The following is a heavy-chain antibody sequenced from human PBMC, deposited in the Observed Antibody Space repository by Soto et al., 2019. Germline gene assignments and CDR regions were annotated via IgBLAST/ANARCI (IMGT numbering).Heavy chain of an antibody. CDR3: ARTPAYGGDAFDI. Sequence: EVQLVESGGGLVQPGGSLRLSCAASGFTFSSYWMHWVRQAPGKGLVWVSSINSDGSSTSYADSVKGRFTISRDNAQNTLYLQMNSLRAEDTAVYYLARTPAYGGDAFDIWGQGTMVTVSS. CDR2: INSDGSST. D-gene: IGHD4-17*01. V-gene: IGHV3-74*01. CDR1: GFTFSSYW. J-gene: IGHJ3*02.